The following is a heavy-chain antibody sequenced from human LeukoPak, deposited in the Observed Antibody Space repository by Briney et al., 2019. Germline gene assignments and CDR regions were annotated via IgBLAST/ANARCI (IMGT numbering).Heavy chain of an antibody. CDR2: ISNSGGST. Sequence: GGSLRLSCAASGFTFSNYAVSWVRQAPGKGLEWVSTISNSGGSTYCADSVKGRFTISRDNSKNTLYLQMNSLRAEDTAVYYCAKGTTVIRGGWFDPWSQGTLVTVSS. J-gene: IGHJ5*02. CDR3: AKGTTVIRGGWFDP. D-gene: IGHD4-17*01. V-gene: IGHV3-23*01. CDR1: GFTFSNYA.